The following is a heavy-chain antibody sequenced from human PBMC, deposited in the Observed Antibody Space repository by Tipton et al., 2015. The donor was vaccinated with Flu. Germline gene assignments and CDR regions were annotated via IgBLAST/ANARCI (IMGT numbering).Heavy chain of an antibody. CDR3: ARGYSSSWYPAEYFQH. V-gene: IGHV4-61*02. Sequence: TLSLTCTVSGGSISSGSYYWSWIRQPAGKGLEWIGRIYTSGSTNYNPSLKSRVTISVDTSKNQFSPKLSSVTAADTAVYYCARGYSSSWYPAEYFQHWGQGTLVTVSS. D-gene: IGHD6-13*01. J-gene: IGHJ1*01. CDR2: IYTSGST. CDR1: GGSISSGSYY.